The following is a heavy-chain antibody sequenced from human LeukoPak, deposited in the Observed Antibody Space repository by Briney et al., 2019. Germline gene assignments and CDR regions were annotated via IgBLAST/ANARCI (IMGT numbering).Heavy chain of an antibody. Sequence: PSETLSLTCTVSGGSISSYYWSWIRQPPGKGLEWIGYVYYSGSTSYNPSLKSRVTISVDTSKSQFSLNLNSVTAADTAVYYCARGSPSHGGNFDYWGQGTLVTVSS. CDR3: ARGSPSHGGNFDY. V-gene: IGHV4-59*01. CDR1: GGSISSYY. CDR2: VYYSGST. D-gene: IGHD4-23*01. J-gene: IGHJ4*02.